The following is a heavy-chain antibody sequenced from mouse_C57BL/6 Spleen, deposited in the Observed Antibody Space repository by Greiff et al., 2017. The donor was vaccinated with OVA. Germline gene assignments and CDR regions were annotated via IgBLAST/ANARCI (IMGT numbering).Heavy chain of an antibody. V-gene: IGHV3-6*01. Sequence: ESGPGLVKPSQSLSLTCSVTGYSITSGYYWNWIRQFPGNKLEWMGYISYDGSNNYNPSLKNRISITRDTSKNQFFLKLNSVTTEDTATYYCASLWLRNAMDYWGQGTSVTVSS. J-gene: IGHJ4*01. CDR2: ISYDGSN. CDR1: GYSITSGYY. CDR3: ASLWLRNAMDY. D-gene: IGHD2-2*01.